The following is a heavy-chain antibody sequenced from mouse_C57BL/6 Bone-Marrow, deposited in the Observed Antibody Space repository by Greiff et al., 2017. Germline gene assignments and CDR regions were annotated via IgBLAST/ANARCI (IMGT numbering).Heavy chain of an antibody. CDR1: GYTFTSYW. D-gene: IGHD3-3*01. CDR2: IDPSDSYT. V-gene: IGHV1-59*01. Sequence: QVQLQQPGAELVRPGTSVKLSCKASGYTFTSYWMHWVKQRPGQGLEWIGVIDPSDSYTNYNQKFKGKAPLTVDTSSSTAYMQLSSLTSEDSAVYYCASGDLWGQGTTLTVSS. CDR3: ASGDL. J-gene: IGHJ2*01.